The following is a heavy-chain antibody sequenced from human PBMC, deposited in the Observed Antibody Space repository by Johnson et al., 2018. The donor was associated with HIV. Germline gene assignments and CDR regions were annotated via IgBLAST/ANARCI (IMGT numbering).Heavy chain of an antibody. J-gene: IGHJ3*02. CDR2: ISYDGSNK. CDR3: ARDLYYPPSRKPFSSGWYNDAFDI. D-gene: IGHD6-19*01. Sequence: QVQLVESGGGVVQPGRSLRLSCAASGFTFSSYAMHWVRQAPGKGLEWVAVISYDGSNKYYADSVKGRFTISRDNSKNTRYLQMNSLRAEDTAVYYCARDLYYPPSRKPFSSGWYNDAFDIWGQGTMVTVSS. CDR1: GFTFSSYA. V-gene: IGHV3-30-3*01.